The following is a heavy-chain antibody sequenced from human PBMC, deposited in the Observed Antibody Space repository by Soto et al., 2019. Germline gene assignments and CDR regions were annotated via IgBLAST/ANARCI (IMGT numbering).Heavy chain of an antibody. V-gene: IGHV3-21*01. CDR2: ISSSSSYI. Sequence: EVQLVESGGGLVKPGGSLRLSCAASGFTFSSYSMNWVRQAPGKGLEWVSSISSSSSYIYYADSVKGRFTISRDNAKNSLYLQMNSLRAEDTAVYYCARDAVLRCVEWLPDPYYYYYMDVWGKGTTVTVSS. J-gene: IGHJ6*03. CDR3: ARDAVLRCVEWLPDPYYYYYMDV. CDR1: GFTFSSYS. D-gene: IGHD3-3*01.